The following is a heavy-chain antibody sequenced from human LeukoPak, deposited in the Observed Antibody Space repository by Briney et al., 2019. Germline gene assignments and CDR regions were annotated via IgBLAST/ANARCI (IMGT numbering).Heavy chain of an antibody. CDR3: AWGGAQHYES. CDR1: GLTVSDVW. D-gene: IGHD3-16*01. CDR2: IKSKMAGGTA. Sequence: GGSLRLSCAVSGLTVSDVWMNWVRQSAGRGLEWVGRIKSKMAGGTADYAAPVKGRFTISRDDSRNTVDLQMNGLTVEDAALYYCAWGGAQHYESWGQGTLVTVSS. J-gene: IGHJ4*02. V-gene: IGHV3-15*07.